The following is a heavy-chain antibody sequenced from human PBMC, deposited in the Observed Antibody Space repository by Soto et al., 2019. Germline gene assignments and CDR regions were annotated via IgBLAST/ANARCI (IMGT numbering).Heavy chain of an antibody. J-gene: IGHJ2*01. CDR2: IYYSGST. CDR1: GGSISSGGYY. Sequence: QVQLQESGPGLVKPSQTLCLTCTVSGGSISSGGYYWSWIRQHPGKGLEWIGYIYYSGSTYYNPSLKSRVTISVDTSKNQFSLKLSSVTAADAAVYYCVRTTGDEICFDLWGRGTLVTVSS. CDR3: VRTTGDEICFDL. D-gene: IGHD7-27*01. V-gene: IGHV4-31*03.